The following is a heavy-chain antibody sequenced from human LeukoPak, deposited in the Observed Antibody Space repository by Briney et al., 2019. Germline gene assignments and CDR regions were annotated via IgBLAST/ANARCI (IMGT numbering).Heavy chain of an antibody. D-gene: IGHD4-17*01. CDR3: ARVDTVTTTFDY. J-gene: IGHJ4*02. CDR1: GGSISSSSHY. CDR2: MYYSGST. Sequence: SETLSLTCTVSGGSISSSSHYWGWIRPPPGKGLEWIASMYYSGSTYYNPSLKSRVTRSVDTSKNQFSLRLNSVTAADTAVYYCARVDTVTTTFDYWGQGTLVTVSS. V-gene: IGHV4-39*07.